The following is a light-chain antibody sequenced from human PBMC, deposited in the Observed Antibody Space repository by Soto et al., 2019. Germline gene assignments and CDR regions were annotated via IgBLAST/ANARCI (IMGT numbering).Light chain of an antibody. CDR3: QQLKSFPYT. J-gene: IGKJ2*01. CDR2: AAS. CDR1: QDIGFY. V-gene: IGKV1-9*01. Sequence: DIQLTQSPSFLSASVGDRVTITCRASQDIGFYLAWFQQKPGRAPNLLMYAASTSQSGVPSRFRRSGSGTELTITINGLQPEDFGSYYCQQLKSFPYTFGQGTKLDIK.